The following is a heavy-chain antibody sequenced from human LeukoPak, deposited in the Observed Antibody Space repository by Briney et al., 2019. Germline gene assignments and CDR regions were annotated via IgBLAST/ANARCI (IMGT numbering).Heavy chain of an antibody. CDR3: ARVAYGDYYFDY. J-gene: IGHJ4*02. V-gene: IGHV4-4*07. D-gene: IGHD4-17*01. Sequence: KTSETLSLTCTVSGGSISNYYWSWIRQPAEKGLEWIGRIYFTGSTNYNPSLKSRVTMSVDTSKNQFSLKLTSVTAADTAIYYCARVAYGDYYFDYWGQGTLVTVSS. CDR1: GGSISNYY. CDR2: IYFTGST.